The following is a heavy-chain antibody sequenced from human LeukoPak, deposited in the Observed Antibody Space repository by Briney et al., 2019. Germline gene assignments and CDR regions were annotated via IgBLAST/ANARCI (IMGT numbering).Heavy chain of an antibody. D-gene: IGHD1-1*01. CDR2: IQLSGNT. CDR1: DGSFSSFS. CDR3: ARLIRAWNDHFDP. J-gene: IGHJ5*02. V-gene: IGHV4-4*09. Sequence: SETLSLSCTVSDGSFSSFSWSWIRQPAGKGLEWIGYIQLSGNTNYNPALKSRVSISSDTSKNQFSLHLSSVTAADTAVYYCARLIRAWNDHFDPWGQGTLVTVFS.